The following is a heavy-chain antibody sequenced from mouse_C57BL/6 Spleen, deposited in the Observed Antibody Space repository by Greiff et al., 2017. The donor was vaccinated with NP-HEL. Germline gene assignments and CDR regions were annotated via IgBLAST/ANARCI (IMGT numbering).Heavy chain of an antibody. CDR3: AGGKGSSGAMDY. D-gene: IGHD1-1*01. CDR1: GYAFSSSW. J-gene: IGHJ4*01. V-gene: IGHV1-82*01. CDR2: IYPGDGDT. Sequence: VQLQQSGPELVKPGASVKISCKASGYAFSSSWMNWVKQRPGKGLEWIGRIYPGDGDTNYNGKFKGKATLTADKSSSTAYMQLSSLTSDDSAVYFCAGGKGSSGAMDYWGQGTSVPVSS.